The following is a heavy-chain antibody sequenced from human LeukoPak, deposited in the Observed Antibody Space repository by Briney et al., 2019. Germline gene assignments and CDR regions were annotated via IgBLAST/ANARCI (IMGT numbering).Heavy chain of an antibody. V-gene: IGHV1-18*01. CDR2: ISAYNGNT. Sequence: ASVKVSCKASGYTFTSCGISWVRQAPGQGLEWMGWISAYNGNTNYAQKLQGRVTMTTDTSTSTAYMELRSLRSDDTAVYYCASTYCSSTSCYIGGFDYWGQGTLVTVSS. CDR3: ASTYCSSTSCYIGGFDY. CDR1: GYTFTSCG. D-gene: IGHD2-2*02. J-gene: IGHJ4*02.